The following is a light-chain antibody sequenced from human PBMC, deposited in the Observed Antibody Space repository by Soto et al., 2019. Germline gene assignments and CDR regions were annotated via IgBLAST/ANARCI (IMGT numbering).Light chain of an antibody. CDR3: SSYTGNICV. V-gene: IGLV2-14*01. Sequence: QSALTQPASVSGSPGQSITISCTGTSSVSWYQQHPGKAPKLIIYDVSNRPSGVSYRFSGSRSGNTASLTISGVQADDEADYYCSSYTGNICVFGGGTKLTVL. CDR1: SS. J-gene: IGLJ3*02. CDR2: DVS.